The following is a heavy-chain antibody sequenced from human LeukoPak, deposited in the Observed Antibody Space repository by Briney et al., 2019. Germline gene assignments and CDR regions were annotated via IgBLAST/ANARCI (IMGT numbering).Heavy chain of an antibody. CDR3: AKDGCSGGRCYDYFDH. D-gene: IGHD2-15*01. Sequence: RGSLRLSCAASGFTFSSYAMSWVRQAPGKGLEWVSSISGSGGSTYYADSVKGRFTISRDNSKNTLFLQMNSLRAEDTAVYYCAKDGCSGGRCYDYFDHWGQGTLVTVSS. J-gene: IGHJ4*02. CDR1: GFTFSSYA. CDR2: ISGSGGST. V-gene: IGHV3-23*01.